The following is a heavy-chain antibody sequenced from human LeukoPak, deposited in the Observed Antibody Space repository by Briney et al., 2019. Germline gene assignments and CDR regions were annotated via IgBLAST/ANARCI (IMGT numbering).Heavy chain of an antibody. CDR3: ARGYYDSSGYYYFDY. CDR2: IYYRGNT. CDR1: GGSTSGYY. Sequence: SETLSLTCTVSGGSTSGYYWTWIRQPPGKGLEWIGYIYYRGNTNYNPSLKSRVTISVDTSKNQVSLKLSSVTAADTAVYYCARGYYDSSGYYYFDYWGQGTLVTVSS. V-gene: IGHV4-59*01. D-gene: IGHD3-22*01. J-gene: IGHJ4*02.